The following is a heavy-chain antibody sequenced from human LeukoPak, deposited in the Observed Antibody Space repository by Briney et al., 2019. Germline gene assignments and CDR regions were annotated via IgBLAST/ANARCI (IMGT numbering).Heavy chain of an antibody. Sequence: GASVKVSCTASGYTFTGYYMHWVRQAPGQGLEWMGWINPNSGGTNYAQKFQGRVTMTRDTSISTAYMELSRLISDDTAVYYCAREGDYGDYVGYWGQGTLVTVSS. CDR1: GYTFTGYY. J-gene: IGHJ4*02. CDR2: INPNSGGT. D-gene: IGHD4-17*01. V-gene: IGHV1-2*02. CDR3: AREGDYGDYVGY.